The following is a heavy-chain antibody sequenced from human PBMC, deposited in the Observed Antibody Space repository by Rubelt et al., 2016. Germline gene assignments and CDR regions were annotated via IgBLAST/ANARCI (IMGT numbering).Heavy chain of an antibody. Sequence: QVQLVQSGAEVKKPGSSVKVSCKASGGTFSSYAISWVRQAPGQGLEWMGGIIPILGIANYAQKFQGRVTMTTDTSTSTAYMELRSLRSDDTAVYYCARDFGDWFDPWGQGTLVTVSS. J-gene: IGHJ5*02. CDR3: ARDFGDWFDP. D-gene: IGHD3-10*01. V-gene: IGHV1-69*10. CDR2: IIPILGIA. CDR1: GGTFSSYA.